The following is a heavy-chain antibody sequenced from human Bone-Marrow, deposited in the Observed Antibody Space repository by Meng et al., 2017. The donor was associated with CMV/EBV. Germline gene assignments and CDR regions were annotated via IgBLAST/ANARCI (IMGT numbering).Heavy chain of an antibody. CDR1: GGSISSYY. Sequence: ESLKISCTVSGGSISSYYWSWIRQPPGKGLEWIGYIYYSGSTNYNPSLKSRVTISVDTSKNQFSLKLSSVTAADTAVYYCARVSGWGFDPWGQGTRVTVSS. CDR3: ARVSGWGFDP. J-gene: IGHJ5*02. CDR2: IYYSGST. V-gene: IGHV4-59*01. D-gene: IGHD1-26*01.